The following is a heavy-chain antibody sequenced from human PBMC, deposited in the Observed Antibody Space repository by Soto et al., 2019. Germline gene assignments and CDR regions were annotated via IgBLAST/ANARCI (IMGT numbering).Heavy chain of an antibody. D-gene: IGHD3-10*01. CDR2: ISPMFGAA. V-gene: IGHV1-69*19. J-gene: IGHJ4*02. Sequence: QVQLVQSGAEMKKPGSSVKVSCQSSGGTFNTYAMNWVRQAPGQGPEWMGDISPMFGAANYAPKFQGRVTITADEATGTSYMQLSSLTSEDTALYFCAREVQVHTPAFVYWGQGTLETVSS. CDR1: GGTFNTYA. CDR3: AREVQVHTPAFVY.